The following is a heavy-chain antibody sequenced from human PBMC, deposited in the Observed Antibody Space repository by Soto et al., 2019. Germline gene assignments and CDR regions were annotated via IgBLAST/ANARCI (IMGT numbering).Heavy chain of an antibody. CDR3: AKDVSAEQWLAQAFDY. D-gene: IGHD6-19*01. CDR2: ISGSGGST. CDR1: GFTFSSYA. V-gene: IGHV3-23*01. J-gene: IGHJ4*02. Sequence: PGGSLRLSCAASGFTFSSYAMSWVRQAPGKGLEWVSAISGSGGSTYYADSVKGRFTISRDNSKNTLYLQMNSLRAEDTAVYYCAKDVSAEQWLAQAFDYWGQGTLVTVSS.